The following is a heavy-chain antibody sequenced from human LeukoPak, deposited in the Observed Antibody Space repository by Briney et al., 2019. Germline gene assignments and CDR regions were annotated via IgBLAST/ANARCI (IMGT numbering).Heavy chain of an antibody. J-gene: IGHJ4*02. Sequence: PGGSLRLSCAASGFTFSTYAMSWVRQAPGEGLEWVSGISTNGGSTYYADSVKGRFTISRDNSKDTLYLQMNSLRDEDTAVYYCAKVTVTTLATTFWNYWGQGTLVTVSS. CDR3: AKVTVTTLATTFWNY. CDR1: GFTFSTYA. D-gene: IGHD4-17*01. CDR2: ISTNGGST. V-gene: IGHV3-23*01.